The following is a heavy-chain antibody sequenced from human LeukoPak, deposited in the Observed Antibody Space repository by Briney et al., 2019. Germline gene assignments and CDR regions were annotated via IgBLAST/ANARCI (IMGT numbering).Heavy chain of an antibody. CDR2: IYYSGST. CDR3: ARLAVGMVRGVITRFFDY. Sequence: SETLSLTCTVSGGSISSYYWSWIRQPPGKGLEWIGYIYYSGSTNYNPSLKSRVTISVDTSKNQFSLKLSSVTAADTAVYYCARLAVGMVRGVITRFFDYWGQGTLVTVSS. J-gene: IGHJ4*02. CDR1: GGSISSYY. D-gene: IGHD3-10*01. V-gene: IGHV4-59*08.